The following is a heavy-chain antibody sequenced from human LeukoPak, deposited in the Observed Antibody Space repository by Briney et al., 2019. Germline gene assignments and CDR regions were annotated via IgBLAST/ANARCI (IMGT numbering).Heavy chain of an antibody. V-gene: IGHV1-18*01. CDR2: ISAYNGNT. J-gene: IGHJ4*02. D-gene: IGHD1-26*01. CDR3: ARDLSVGATTLLEGDY. Sequence: GASVKVSCKASGYTFTSYGISWVRQAPGQGLEWIGWISAYNGNTNYAQKLQGRVTMTTDTSTSTAYMELRSLRSDDTAVYYCARDLSVGATTLLEGDYWGQGTLVTVSS. CDR1: GYTFTSYG.